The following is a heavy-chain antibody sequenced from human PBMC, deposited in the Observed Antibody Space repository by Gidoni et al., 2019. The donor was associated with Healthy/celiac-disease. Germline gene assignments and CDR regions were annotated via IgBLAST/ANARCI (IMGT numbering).Heavy chain of an antibody. J-gene: IGHJ6*02. CDR2: IYSGGST. D-gene: IGHD2-2*01. CDR1: GFTVSSNY. CDR3: AREGRGPVPAAISYYYYGMDV. Sequence: EVQLVESGGGLVQPGGSLRLSCAASGFTVSSNYMSWVRQAPGKGLEWVAVIYSGGSTYYADSVKGRFTISRDNSKNTLYLQMNSLRAEDTAVYYCAREGRGPVPAAISYYYYGMDVWGQGTTVTVSS. V-gene: IGHV3-66*02.